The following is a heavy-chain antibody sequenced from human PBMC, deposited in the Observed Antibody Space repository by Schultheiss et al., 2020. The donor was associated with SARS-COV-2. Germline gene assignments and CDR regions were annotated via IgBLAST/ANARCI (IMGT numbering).Heavy chain of an antibody. CDR2: ISRSGSTT. CDR3: ASPYYDILTGYPALASYYYGMDV. D-gene: IGHD3-9*01. V-gene: IGHV3-48*03. Sequence: GGSLRLSCAASGFTFSNYEMNWVRQAPGKGLEWVSYISRSGSTTYYADSVKGRFTISRDNAKNSLYLQMNSLRAEDTAVYYCASPYYDILTGYPALASYYYGMDVWGQGTTVTVSS. J-gene: IGHJ6*02. CDR1: GFTFSNYE.